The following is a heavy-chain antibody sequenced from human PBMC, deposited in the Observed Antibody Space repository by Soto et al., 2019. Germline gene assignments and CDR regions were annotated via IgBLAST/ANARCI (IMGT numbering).Heavy chain of an antibody. CDR2: INHSGST. V-gene: IGHV4-34*01. J-gene: IGHJ4*02. CDR3: ARGNKYYDYIWGSYRSLVAFDY. D-gene: IGHD3-16*02. CDR1: GGSFSGYY. Sequence: QVQLQQWGAGLLKPSETLSLTCAVYGGSFSGYYWSWIRQPPGKGLEWIGEINHSGSTNYNPSLKSRVTISVDTSKNQFSLKLSSMTAADTAVYYCARGNKYYDYIWGSYRSLVAFDYWGQGTLVTVSS.